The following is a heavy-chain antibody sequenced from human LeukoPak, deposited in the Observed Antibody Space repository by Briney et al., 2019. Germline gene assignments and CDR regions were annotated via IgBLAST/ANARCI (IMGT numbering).Heavy chain of an antibody. J-gene: IGHJ4*02. CDR3: AKSPASCRGDCYSTFVY. CDR2: SIPSRAKA. Sequence: AGSLTLSCAASRFSFSTIGMSWVRQAPGKGLEWVSASIPSRAKAYNAESVKGRFTISRAKSKTTLFLQMNSLRAEDTAVYYCAKSPASCRGDCYSTFVYWGQGALVTASS. V-gene: IGHV3-23*01. CDR1: RFSFSTIG. D-gene: IGHD2-21*02.